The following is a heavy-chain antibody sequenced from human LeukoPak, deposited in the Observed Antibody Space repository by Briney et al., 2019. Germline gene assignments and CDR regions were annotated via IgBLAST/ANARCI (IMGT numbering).Heavy chain of an antibody. CDR3: ARGYCSGGSCYSSYYYSYMDV. Sequence: SETLSLTCAVYGGSFSGYYWSWIRQPPGKGLEWMGEINHRWSTYYNPSLKSRVTISVDRSKNQFSLKLSSVTAADTAVYYCARGYCSGGSCYSSYYYSYMDVWGKGTTVTVSS. J-gene: IGHJ6*03. CDR2: INHRWST. CDR1: GGSFSGYY. V-gene: IGHV4-34*01. D-gene: IGHD2-15*01.